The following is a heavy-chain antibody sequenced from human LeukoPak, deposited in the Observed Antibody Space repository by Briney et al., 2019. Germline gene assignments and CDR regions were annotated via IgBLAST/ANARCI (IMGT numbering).Heavy chain of an antibody. CDR1: GGTFSSYA. D-gene: IGHD6-13*01. CDR3: ATGRWKSGSWGDY. CDR2: IIPIFGTA. V-gene: IGHV1-69*13. Sequence: SVKVSCKASGGTFSSYAISWVRQAPGQGLEWMGGIIPIFGTANYAQKFQGRVTITADESTNTAYMELSSLRSEDTAVYYCATGRWKSGSWGDYWGQGTLVTVSS. J-gene: IGHJ4*02.